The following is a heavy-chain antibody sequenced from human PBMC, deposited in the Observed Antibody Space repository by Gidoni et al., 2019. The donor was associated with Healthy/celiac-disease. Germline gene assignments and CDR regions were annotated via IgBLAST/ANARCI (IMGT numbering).Heavy chain of an antibody. Sequence: QVQLQQWGAGLLTPSETLSLTCPVYGGSFSGYYWCWIRQPPGKGLEWIGEINHSGSTNYNPSLKSRVTISVDTSKNQFSLKLSSVTAADTAVYYCARGHPNYDFWSGYYRSHFDYWGQGTLVTVSS. CDR3: ARGHPNYDFWSGYYRSHFDY. D-gene: IGHD3-3*01. CDR1: GGSFSGYY. J-gene: IGHJ4*02. CDR2: INHSGST. V-gene: IGHV4-34*01.